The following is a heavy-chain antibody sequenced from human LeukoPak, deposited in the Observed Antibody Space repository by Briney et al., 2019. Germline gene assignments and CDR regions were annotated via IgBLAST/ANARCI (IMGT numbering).Heavy chain of an antibody. CDR1: GFTVSSNY. V-gene: IGHV3-53*01. CDR3: ARDTGSGHCSGNRCRAAFDV. D-gene: IGHD2-15*01. Sequence: GGSLRLSCAASGFTVSSNYVSRVRQAPGKGLEWVSVIFSGGTTYYADSVKDRFTISRDNSKNTLYLQMNSLRVEDTAVYYCARDTGSGHCSGNRCRAAFDVWGQGTMVTVSS. CDR2: IFSGGTT. J-gene: IGHJ3*01.